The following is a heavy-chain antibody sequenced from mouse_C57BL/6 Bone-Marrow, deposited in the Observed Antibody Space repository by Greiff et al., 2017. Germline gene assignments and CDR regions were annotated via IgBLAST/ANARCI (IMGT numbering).Heavy chain of an antibody. Sequence: EVQGVESGEGLVKPGGSLKLSCAASGFTFSSYAMSWVRQTPEKRLEWVAYISSGGDYIYYADTVKGRFTISRDHARNTLYLQMSSLKSEDTAMYYCTRIYDGYDGFAYWGQGTLVTVSA. CDR3: TRIYDGYDGFAY. CDR2: ISSGGDYI. D-gene: IGHD2-2*01. CDR1: GFTFSSYA. J-gene: IGHJ3*01. V-gene: IGHV5-9-1*02.